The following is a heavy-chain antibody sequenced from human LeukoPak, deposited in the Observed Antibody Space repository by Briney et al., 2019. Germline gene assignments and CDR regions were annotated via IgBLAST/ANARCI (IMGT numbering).Heavy chain of an antibody. D-gene: IGHD1-26*01. Sequence: ASVKVSCKASGYTFTSYDINWVRQATGQGLEWMGWMNPNSGNTGYAQKFQGRVTITRNTSISTAYMELSSLRSEDTAVYYCARDKWELPNPNYYFDYWGQGTLVTVSS. CDR2: MNPNSGNT. J-gene: IGHJ4*02. CDR1: GYTFTSYD. V-gene: IGHV1-8*03. CDR3: ARDKWELPNPNYYFDY.